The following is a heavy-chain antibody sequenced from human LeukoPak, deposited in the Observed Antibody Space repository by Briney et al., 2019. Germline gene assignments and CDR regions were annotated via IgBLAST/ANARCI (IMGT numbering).Heavy chain of an antibody. CDR1: GFTFSSYG. J-gene: IGHJ4*02. CDR3: AKAGDSSGWYFESPSYYFDY. D-gene: IGHD6-19*01. CDR2: ISYDGSNK. Sequence: PGGSLRLSCAASGFTFSSYGMHWVRQAPGKGLEWVAVISYDGSNKYYADSVKGRFTISRDNSKNTLYLQMNSLRAEDTAVYYCAKAGDSSGWYFESPSYYFDYRGQGTLVTVSS. V-gene: IGHV3-30*18.